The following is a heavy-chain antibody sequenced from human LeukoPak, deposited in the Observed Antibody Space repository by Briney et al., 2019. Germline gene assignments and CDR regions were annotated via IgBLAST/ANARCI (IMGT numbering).Heavy chain of an antibody. D-gene: IGHD4-17*01. V-gene: IGHV1-2*02. CDR2: INPNSGGT. CDR1: GHTFTGYY. J-gene: IGHJ5*02. CDR3: ARPGERDYGDYAWFDP. Sequence: GASVKVSCKASGHTFTGYYMHWVRQAPGQGLEWMGWINPNSGGTNYAQKFQGRVTMTRDTSISTAYMELSRLRSDDTAVYYCARPGERDYGDYAWFDPWGQGTLVTVSS.